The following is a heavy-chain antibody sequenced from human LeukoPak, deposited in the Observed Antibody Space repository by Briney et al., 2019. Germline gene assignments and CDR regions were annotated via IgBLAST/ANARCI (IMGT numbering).Heavy chain of an antibody. CDR1: GGSISSYY. CDR3: ARSRGSSWERSYFDY. Sequence: PSETLSLTCTVSGGSISSYYWSWIRQPPGKGLEWIGNIYYNGNTNYNPSLKSRVTISVDTSKNQFSLRLTSVIAADTAVYYCARSRGSSWERSYFDYWGQGTLVTVSS. CDR2: IYYNGNT. D-gene: IGHD6-13*01. J-gene: IGHJ4*02. V-gene: IGHV4-59*01.